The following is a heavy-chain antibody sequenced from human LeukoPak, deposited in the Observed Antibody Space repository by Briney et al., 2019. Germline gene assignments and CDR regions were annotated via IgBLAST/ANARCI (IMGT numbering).Heavy chain of an antibody. CDR1: GFTFSSYW. CDR3: AKDTGLYYYDSSGKAGFDY. D-gene: IGHD3-22*01. Sequence: GGSLRLSCAASGFTFSSYWMHWVRQAPGKGLVWVSRINSDGSSTSYADSVKGRFTISRDNAKNTLYLQMNSLRAEDTAVYYCAKDTGLYYYDSSGKAGFDYWGQGTLVTVSS. V-gene: IGHV3-74*01. J-gene: IGHJ4*02. CDR2: INSDGSST.